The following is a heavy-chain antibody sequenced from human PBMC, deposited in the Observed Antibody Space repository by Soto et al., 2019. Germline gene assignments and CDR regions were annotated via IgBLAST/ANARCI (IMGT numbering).Heavy chain of an antibody. V-gene: IGHV3-48*01. CDR2: ISSSSSTI. CDR3: ARGRGYYGLGSPYYVDY. CDR1: GFTFSSYS. J-gene: IGHJ4*02. D-gene: IGHD3-10*01. Sequence: EVQLVESGGGLVQPGGSLRLSCAASGFTFSSYSMNWVRQAPGKGLEWVSYISSSSSTIYYADSVKGRFTISRDNAKNSLYLQMKSLRAEDTAVYYCARGRGYYGLGSPYYVDYWGQGTLVTVSS.